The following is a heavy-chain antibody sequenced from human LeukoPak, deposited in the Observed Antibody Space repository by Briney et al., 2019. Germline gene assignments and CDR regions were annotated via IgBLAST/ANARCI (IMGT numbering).Heavy chain of an antibody. Sequence: SETLSLTCTVSGGSISSGSYYWSWIRQPAGKGLEWIGRIYTSGSTNYNPSLKSRVTTSADTSKNQFSLKLSSVTAADTAVYYCARGQDYVWGSPSTWGQGTLVTVSS. CDR3: ARGQDYVWGSPST. D-gene: IGHD3-16*01. CDR1: GGSISSGSYY. V-gene: IGHV4-61*02. CDR2: IYTSGST. J-gene: IGHJ5*02.